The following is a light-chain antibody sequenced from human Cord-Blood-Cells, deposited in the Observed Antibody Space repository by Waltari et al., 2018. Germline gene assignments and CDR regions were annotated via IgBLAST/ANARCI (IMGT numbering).Light chain of an antibody. CDR2: GAS. CDR1: QRVSSSY. V-gene: IGKV3-20*01. J-gene: IGKJ1*01. CDR3: QQYGSSPWT. Sequence: EIVLTQSPGTLSLSPGERATISCRASQRVSSSYLAWYQQKPGQSHRLLIYGASSRATGIPERFSGSGSGTDLTLTISRLEPEDFAVYYCQQYGSSPWTFGQGTKVEIK.